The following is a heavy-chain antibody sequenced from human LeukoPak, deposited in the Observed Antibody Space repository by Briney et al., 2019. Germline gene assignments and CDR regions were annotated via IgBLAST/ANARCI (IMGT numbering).Heavy chain of an antibody. CDR3: AKDAGHRDLIPSDFFDY. CDR2: TWYDDSNK. CDR1: GFVFSDYG. Sequence: GGSLRLSCAASGFVFSDYGMHWVRQAPGKGLEWVAGTWYDDSNKYYGDPVKGRFTISRDNSKDTLYLQMNSLRAEDTAVYYCAKDAGHRDLIPSDFFDYWGQGTLVTVSS. V-gene: IGHV3-33*06. D-gene: IGHD2-2*02. J-gene: IGHJ4*02.